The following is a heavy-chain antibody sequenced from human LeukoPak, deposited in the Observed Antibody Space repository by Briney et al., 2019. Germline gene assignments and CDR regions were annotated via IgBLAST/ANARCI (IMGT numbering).Heavy chain of an antibody. J-gene: IGHJ5*02. Sequence: SETLSLTCGVYGGSFSGYYWSWIRQPPGKGLEWIGEINHSGSTNYNPSLKSRVTISVDTSKNQFSLKLSSVTAAATAVYYCARGRGSSWSPYNWFDPWGQGTLVTVSS. D-gene: IGHD6-13*01. V-gene: IGHV4-34*01. CDR2: INHSGST. CDR3: ARGRGSSWSPYNWFDP. CDR1: GGSFSGYY.